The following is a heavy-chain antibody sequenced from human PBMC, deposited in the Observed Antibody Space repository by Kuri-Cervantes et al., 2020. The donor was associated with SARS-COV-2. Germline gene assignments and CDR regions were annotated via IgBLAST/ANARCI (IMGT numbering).Heavy chain of an antibody. CDR1: GFTFSSYG. J-gene: IGHJ6*02. V-gene: IGHV3-30*18. Sequence: GGSLRLSCAASGFTFSSYGMHWVRQAPGKGLEWVAVISYDGSNKYYADSVKGRFTISRDNSKNTLYLQMNSLRAEDTAVYYCAKDSLIWFGETYYYYYGMDVWGQGTTVTVSS. CDR2: ISYDGSNK. CDR3: AKDSLIWFGETYYYYYGMDV. D-gene: IGHD3-10*01.